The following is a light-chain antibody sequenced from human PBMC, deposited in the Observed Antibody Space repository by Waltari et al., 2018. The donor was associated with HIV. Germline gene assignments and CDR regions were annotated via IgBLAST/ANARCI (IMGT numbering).Light chain of an antibody. V-gene: IGKV4-1*01. CDR1: QSVLYSPNNKNY. CDR2: WAS. CDR3: QQYYSTPIT. Sequence: DIVMTQSPDSLAVSLGERATINCKSSQSVLYSPNNKNYLAWYQQKPGQPPKLLIYWASTRESGVPDRFSGSGSGTDFTLTISSLQAEDVAFYYCQQYYSTPITFGGGTKVEIK. J-gene: IGKJ4*01.